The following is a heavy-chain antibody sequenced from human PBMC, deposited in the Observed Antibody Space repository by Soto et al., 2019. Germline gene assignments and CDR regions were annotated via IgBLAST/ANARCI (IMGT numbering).Heavy chain of an antibody. CDR1: GFTFSYYA. CDR2: ISGSGGST. D-gene: IGHD3-22*01. V-gene: IGHV3-23*01. CDR3: AKDVTSYFDSSGRDYVVY. Sequence: GGSLRLSCAASGFTFSYYAMTWVRQAPGKGLEWVSGISGSGGSTYYADSVKGRFTISRDNSKNTLYLQMNSLRADDTAVYYCAKDVTSYFDSSGRDYVVYSGPRPLVSVSS. J-gene: IGHJ4*02.